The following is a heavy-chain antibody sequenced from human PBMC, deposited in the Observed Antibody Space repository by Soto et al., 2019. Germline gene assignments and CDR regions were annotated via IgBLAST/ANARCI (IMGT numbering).Heavy chain of an antibody. Sequence: ALRLSCAASGITFGSYWMSWVSQAPGKGLEWVANIKQDGSEKYYVDSVKGRFTISRDNAKNSLYLQMNSLRAEDTAVYYCARWQKGGNWFDPWGQGTLVTVSS. CDR2: IKQDGSEK. CDR3: ARWQKGGNWFDP. CDR1: GITFGSYW. J-gene: IGHJ5*02. V-gene: IGHV3-7*01.